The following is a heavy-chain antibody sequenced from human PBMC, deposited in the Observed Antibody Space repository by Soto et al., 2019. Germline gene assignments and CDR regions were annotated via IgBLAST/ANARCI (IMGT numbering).Heavy chain of an antibody. CDR3: ARDEGRAGYINYLYCFDY. J-gene: IGHJ4*02. V-gene: IGHV1-69*13. Sequence: SVKVSFKASGCTISIYAISWVRQAPGQGLEWMGWIIPIFGAANYAQKFQGRVTMTADESTSTAYMELSSLSSDDPAVYYCARDEGRAGYINYLYCFDYWGQRPLVTVSS. D-gene: IGHD4-4*01. CDR1: GCTISIYA. CDR2: IIPIFGAA.